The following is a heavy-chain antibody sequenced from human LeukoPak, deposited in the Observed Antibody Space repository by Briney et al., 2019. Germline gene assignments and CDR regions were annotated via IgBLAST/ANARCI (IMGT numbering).Heavy chain of an antibody. CDR1: GYTFSDYY. Sequence: ASVKVSCKASGYTFSDYYMHWVRQAPGQGLEWMGWINPNSGGTNYAQKFQGWVTMTRDTSITTAYMELSNPRSDDTAIYYCARERQNGLDVWGQGTTVTVSS. V-gene: IGHV1-2*04. CDR2: INPNSGGT. D-gene: IGHD6-25*01. CDR3: ARERQNGLDV. J-gene: IGHJ6*02.